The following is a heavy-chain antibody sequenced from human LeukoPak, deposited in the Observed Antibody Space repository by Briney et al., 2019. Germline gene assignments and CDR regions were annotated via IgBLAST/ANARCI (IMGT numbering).Heavy chain of an antibody. CDR1: GFTFSSYS. J-gene: IGHJ3*02. V-gene: IGHV3-21*01. D-gene: IGHD6-13*01. Sequence: PGGSLRLSCAASGFTFSSYSMNWVRQAPGKGLEWVSSISSSSSYIYYADSVKGRFTISRDNAKNSLYLQMNSLRAEDTAVYYCARIPRIAAAGHDAFDIWGQGTMVTVSS. CDR3: ARIPRIAAAGHDAFDI. CDR2: ISSSSSYI.